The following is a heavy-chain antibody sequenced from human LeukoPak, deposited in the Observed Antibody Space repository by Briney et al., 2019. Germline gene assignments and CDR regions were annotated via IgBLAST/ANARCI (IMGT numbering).Heavy chain of an antibody. Sequence: SETLSLTCAVSGYSISSGYYWGWIRQSTGKGLEWIGRIDRSGNTYYNPPLKSRVAISVDTSSNQFSLRLTSVTAADAAVYYCARMDDYFGSGNYYNVINYYYMDVWGKGTTVTVS. CDR1: GYSISSGYY. CDR2: IDRSGNT. CDR3: ARMDDYFGSGNYYNVINYYYMDV. V-gene: IGHV4-38-2*01. J-gene: IGHJ6*03. D-gene: IGHD3-10*01.